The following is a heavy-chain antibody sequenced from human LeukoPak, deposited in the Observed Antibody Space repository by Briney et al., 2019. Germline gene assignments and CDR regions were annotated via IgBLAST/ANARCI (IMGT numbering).Heavy chain of an antibody. Sequence: SETLSLTCTVSGGSISSYYWSWIRQPPGKGLEWIGYIYYSGSTNYNPSLKSRVTISVDTSKNQFSLKLSSVTAADTAVYYCARGYYYDSSGYYYRDYYYYMDVWGKGTTVTVSS. D-gene: IGHD3-22*01. V-gene: IGHV4-59*01. J-gene: IGHJ6*03. CDR3: ARGYYYDSSGYYYRDYYYYMDV. CDR1: GGSISSYY. CDR2: IYYSGST.